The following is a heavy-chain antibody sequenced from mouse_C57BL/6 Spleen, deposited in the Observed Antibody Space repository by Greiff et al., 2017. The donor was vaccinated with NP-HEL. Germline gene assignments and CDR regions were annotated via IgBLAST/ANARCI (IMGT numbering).Heavy chain of an antibody. D-gene: IGHD1-1*01. CDR2: IYPRSGNT. J-gene: IGHJ2*01. CDR3: AKGDYYGSSSYFDY. CDR1: GYTFTSYG. Sequence: QVQLQQSGAELARPGASVKLSCKASGYTFTSYGISWVKQRTGQGLEWIGEIYPRSGNTYYNEKFKGKATLTADKSSSTAYMELRSLTSEDAAVYFCAKGDYYGSSSYFDYWGQGTTLTVSS. V-gene: IGHV1-81*01.